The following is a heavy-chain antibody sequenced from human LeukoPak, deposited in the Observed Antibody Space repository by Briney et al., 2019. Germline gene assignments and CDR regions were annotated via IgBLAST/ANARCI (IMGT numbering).Heavy chain of an antibody. D-gene: IGHD3-10*01. J-gene: IGHJ4*02. CDR3: ADAYYYGSGEFDY. CDR2: ISGSGGST. CDR1: GFTFDDYG. V-gene: IGHV3-23*01. Sequence: GGSLRLSCAASGFTFDDYGMSWVRQAPGKGLEWVSAISGSGGSTYYADSVKGRFTISRDNSKNTLYLQMNSLRAEDTAVYYCADAYYYGSGEFDYWGQGTLVTVSS.